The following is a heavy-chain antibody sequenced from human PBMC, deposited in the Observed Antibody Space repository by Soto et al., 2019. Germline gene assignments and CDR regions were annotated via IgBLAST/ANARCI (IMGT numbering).Heavy chain of an antibody. CDR1: GYSISSGYY. CDR2: IYHSGST. CDR3: ARVYYDSGAYYYDYFDY. D-gene: IGHD3-22*01. J-gene: IGHJ4*02. V-gene: IGHV4-38-2*01. Sequence: KSSETLSLTCAVSGYSISSGYYWGCIRQPPGKGLEWIGSIYHSGSTYYNPSLKSRVTISVDTSKNQFSLKLSSVTAADTAVYYCARVYYDSGAYYYDYFDYWGQGTLVTVSS.